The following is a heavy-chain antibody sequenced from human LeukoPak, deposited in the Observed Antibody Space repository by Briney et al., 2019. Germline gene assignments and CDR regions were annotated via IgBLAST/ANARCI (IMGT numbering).Heavy chain of an antibody. J-gene: IGHJ3*02. CDR3: AKPRGGDSWAFDT. V-gene: IGHV3-30*18. D-gene: IGHD2-21*02. CDR1: GCTINNYG. Sequence: GGTLRLSCAASGCTINNYGRHWIRQAPGKGLEWVAGISNGGSYKYYADSVKGPFTISRDNSRNTLYLQMNSLRPDDTALYYCAKPRGGDSWAFDTWGQGTMVAVSS. CDR2: ISNGGSYK.